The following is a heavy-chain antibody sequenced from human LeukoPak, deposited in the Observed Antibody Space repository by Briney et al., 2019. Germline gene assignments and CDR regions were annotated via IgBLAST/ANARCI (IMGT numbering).Heavy chain of an antibody. V-gene: IGHV1-46*01. Sequence: GASVKVSCKASGYTFSIYYLTWVRQAPGQGLEWMGRINPSGGSTFYAQKFQGRVTMTTDTSTSTAYMELRSLRSDDTAVYYCARRRSNYYDSSGYSDYWGQGTLVTVSS. J-gene: IGHJ4*02. CDR2: INPSGGST. CDR3: ARRRSNYYDSSGYSDY. D-gene: IGHD3-22*01. CDR1: GYTFSIYY.